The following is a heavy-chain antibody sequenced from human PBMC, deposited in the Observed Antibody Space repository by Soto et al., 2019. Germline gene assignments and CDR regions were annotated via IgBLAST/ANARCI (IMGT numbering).Heavy chain of an antibody. CDR2: ISYDGSNK. CDR3: AKEGGYCSGGSCYSPYYGMDV. CDR1: GFTFSSYG. J-gene: IGHJ6*02. Sequence: QVQLVESGGGVVQPGRSLRLSCAASGFTFSSYGMHWVRQAPGKGLEWVAVISYDGSNKYYADSVKGRFTISRDNSKNTLYLRMNSLRAEDTAVYYCAKEGGYCSGGSCYSPYYGMDVWGQGTTVTVSS. D-gene: IGHD2-15*01. V-gene: IGHV3-30*18.